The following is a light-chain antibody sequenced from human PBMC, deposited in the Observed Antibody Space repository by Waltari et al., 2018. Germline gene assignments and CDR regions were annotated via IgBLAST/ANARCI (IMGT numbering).Light chain of an antibody. V-gene: IGLV3-21*02. CDR1: DIGSKK. CDR3: QVWDGFTEQYA. Sequence: SYVLTQQPSVSVAPGQTATITCEGADIGSKKVHWYQQKPGQAPELVVYDDRDRPSGIPGRFSGCNPGNPATLTISRVEAGDEADYYCQVWDGFTEQYAFGTGTKVTVL. CDR2: DDR. J-gene: IGLJ1*01.